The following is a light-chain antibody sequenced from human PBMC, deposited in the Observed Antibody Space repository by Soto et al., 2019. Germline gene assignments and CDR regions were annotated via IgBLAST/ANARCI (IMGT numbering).Light chain of an antibody. J-gene: IGKJ1*01. CDR1: QDIRSW. V-gene: IGKV1-12*01. CDR2: AAT. Sequence: DIQMTQSPSYVSASVGDRVSITCRASQDIRSWLAWYQQRPGKAPKLLIYAATTLQSGVPSRFSGSGSGTTFTLTINSLQPEDVATYFCQKYDSVPWSFGQGTRVEI. CDR3: QKYDSVPWS.